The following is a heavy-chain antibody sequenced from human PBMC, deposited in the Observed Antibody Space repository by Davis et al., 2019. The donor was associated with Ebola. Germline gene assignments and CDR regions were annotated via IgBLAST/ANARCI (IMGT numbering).Heavy chain of an antibody. CDR1: GGSFSGYY. Sequence: MPSETLSLTCAVYGGSFSGYYWSWIRQPPGKGLECIGEINHSGSTNYNPSLKSRVTISVDTSKNQFSLKLSSVTAADTAVYYCARAIGGRGGWFDPWGQGTLVTVSS. CDR3: ARAIGGRGGWFDP. J-gene: IGHJ5*02. D-gene: IGHD3-16*01. CDR2: INHSGST. V-gene: IGHV4-34*01.